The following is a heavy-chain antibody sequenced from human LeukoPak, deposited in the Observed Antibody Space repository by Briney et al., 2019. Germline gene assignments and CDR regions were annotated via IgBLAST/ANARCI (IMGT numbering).Heavy chain of an antibody. J-gene: IGHJ6*02. V-gene: IGHV4-31*03. CDR3: ARDVVVVAAQREYYYYCGMDV. CDR2: IYYSGST. Sequence: SQTLSLTCTVSGGSISSGGYYWSWIRQHPGKGLEWIGYIYYSGSTYYNPSLKSRVTISVDTSKNQFSLKLSSVTAADTAVYYCARDVVVVAAQREYYYYCGMDVWGQGTTVTVSS. D-gene: IGHD2-15*01. CDR1: GGSISSGGYY.